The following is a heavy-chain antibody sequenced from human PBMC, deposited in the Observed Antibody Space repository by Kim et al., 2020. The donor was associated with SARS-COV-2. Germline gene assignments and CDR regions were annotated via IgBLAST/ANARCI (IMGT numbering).Heavy chain of an antibody. CDR1: GFTFSSYG. CDR3: AKVQGYCSSTSCYMEGNYYYYGMDV. D-gene: IGHD2-2*02. J-gene: IGHJ6*02. V-gene: IGHV3-30*18. Sequence: GGSLRLSCAASGFTFSSYGMHWVRQAPGKGLEWVAVISYDGSNKYYADSVKGRFTISRDNSKNTLYLQMNSLRAEDTAVYYCAKVQGYCSSTSCYMEGNYYYYGMDVWGQGTTVTVS. CDR2: ISYDGSNK.